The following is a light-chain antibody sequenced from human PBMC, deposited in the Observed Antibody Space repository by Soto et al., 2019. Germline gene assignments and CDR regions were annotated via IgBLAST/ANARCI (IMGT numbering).Light chain of an antibody. J-gene: IGKJ5*01. CDR3: QQRGSWPIT. V-gene: IGKV3-11*01. CDR2: DAS. Sequence: EIVLTQSPATLSLSPGERATLSCRASQSVSTYLAWYQQKPGQAPRLLIYDASNRAAGIPARFSGSGSGTDFTLTISSLEPEDFAVYYCQQRGSWPITFGQGPRLEIK. CDR1: QSVSTY.